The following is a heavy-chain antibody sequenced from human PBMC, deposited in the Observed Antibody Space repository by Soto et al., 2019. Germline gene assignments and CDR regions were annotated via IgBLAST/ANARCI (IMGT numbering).Heavy chain of an antibody. CDR3: ARTGEYSSGWSENDY. Sequence: RLSCAASGFTFSDHHMDWVRQAPGKGLEWVGRTRNKANSYSTEYAASVKGRFTISRDDSKNSLYLQMDSLKTEDTAVYYCARTGEYSSGWSENDYWGQGTLVTVSS. D-gene: IGHD6-19*01. V-gene: IGHV3-72*01. J-gene: IGHJ4*02. CDR2: TRNKANSYST. CDR1: GFTFSDHH.